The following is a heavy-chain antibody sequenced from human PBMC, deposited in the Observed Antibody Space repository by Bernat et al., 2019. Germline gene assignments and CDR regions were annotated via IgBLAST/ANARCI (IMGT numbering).Heavy chain of an antibody. V-gene: IGHV4-59*01. CDR2: IYYSGST. Sequence: QVQLQESGPGLVKPSETLSLTCTVSGGSISSYYWSWIRQPPGKGLEWIGYIYYSGSTNYNPSLKSRVTISVDTSKNQFSLKLSSVTAADTAVYYCARDWGWESSSWYVNGAFDIWGQGTMVTVSS. D-gene: IGHD6-13*01. CDR3: ARDWGWESSSWYVNGAFDI. CDR1: GGSISSYY. J-gene: IGHJ3*02.